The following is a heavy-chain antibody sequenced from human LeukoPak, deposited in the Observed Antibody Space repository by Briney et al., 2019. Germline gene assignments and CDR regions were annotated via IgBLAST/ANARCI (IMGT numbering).Heavy chain of an antibody. V-gene: IGHV4-61*02. CDR2: IFSDGSS. CDR1: GGSISIGGYY. J-gene: IGHJ3*02. D-gene: IGHD5-24*01. CDR3: ARVIRRDPYNYDGFDI. Sequence: PPQTLSLTCTVSGGSISIGGYYWSWIRQPAGKGLEWIGRIFSDGSSNCSPSLKSRVTISIDTSKNQFSLNLSSVTAADTAVYYCARVIRRDPYNYDGFDIWGQGTMVTVSS.